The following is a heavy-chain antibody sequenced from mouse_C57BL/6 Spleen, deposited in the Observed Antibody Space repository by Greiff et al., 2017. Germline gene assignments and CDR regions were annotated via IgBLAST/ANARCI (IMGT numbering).Heavy chain of an antibody. J-gene: IGHJ2*01. CDR2: ISDGGSYT. CDR1: GFTFSSYA. V-gene: IGHV5-4*01. CDR3: AREDY. Sequence: EVMLVESGGGLVKPGGSLKLSCAASGFTFSSYAMSWVRQTPEKRLEWVATISDGGSYTYYPDNVKGRFTISRDNAKNNLYLQMSHLKSEDTAMYYCAREDYWGQGTTLTVYS.